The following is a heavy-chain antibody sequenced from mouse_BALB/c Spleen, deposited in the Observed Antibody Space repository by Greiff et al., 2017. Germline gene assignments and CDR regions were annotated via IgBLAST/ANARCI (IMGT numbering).Heavy chain of an antibody. CDR1: GFTFSSYT. J-gene: IGHJ3*01. D-gene: IGHD2-1*01. Sequence: EVQLVESGGGLVQPGGSLKLSCAASGFTFSSYTMSWVRQTPEKRLEWVAYISNGGGSTYYPDTVKGRFTISRDNAKNTLYLQMSSLKSEDTAMYYCARPYGNYVAWFAYWGQGTLVTVSA. CDR3: ARPYGNYVAWFAY. CDR2: ISNGGGST. V-gene: IGHV5-12-2*01.